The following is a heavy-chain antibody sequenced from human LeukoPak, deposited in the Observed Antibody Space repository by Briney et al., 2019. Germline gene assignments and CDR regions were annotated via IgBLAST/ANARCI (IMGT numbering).Heavy chain of an antibody. V-gene: IGHV1-46*01. CDR2: INPSGGST. CDR3: ARGGGSYYDFDY. J-gene: IGHJ4*02. D-gene: IGHD1-26*01. CDR1: GYTFTSYY. Sequence: ASVKVSCKASGYTFTSYYMHWVRQAPGQGLEWMGIINPSGGSTSYAQKFQGRVTMTRDTSTSTVYMEPSSLGSEDTAVYYCARGGGSYYDFDYWGQGTLVTVSS.